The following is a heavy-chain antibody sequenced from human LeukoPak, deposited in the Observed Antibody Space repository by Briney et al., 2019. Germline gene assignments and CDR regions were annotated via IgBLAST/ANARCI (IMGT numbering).Heavy chain of an antibody. D-gene: IGHD2-2*01. V-gene: IGHV4-39*07. J-gene: IGHJ5*02. CDR2: IYYSGST. CDR3: AREVLSRGSGQLPTGVYNWFDP. Sequence: PSETLSLTCTVSGGSISSSSYFWGWIRQPPGKGLEWIGTIYYSGSTYYNPSLKSRVTISVDRSKNQFSLKLSSVTAADTAVYYCAREVLSRGSGQLPTGVYNWFDPWGQGTLVTVSS. CDR1: GGSISSSSYF.